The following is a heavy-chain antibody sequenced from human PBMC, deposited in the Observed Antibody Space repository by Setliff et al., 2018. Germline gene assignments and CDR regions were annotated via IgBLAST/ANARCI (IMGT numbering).Heavy chain of an antibody. CDR2: IYPGDSDT. D-gene: IGHD6-13*01. CDR1: GYSFSSYW. V-gene: IGHV5-51*01. J-gene: IGHJ3*02. Sequence: GESLKISCKGSGYSFSSYWIGWVRQMPGKGLEWMGIIYPGDSDTRYSPSFQGQVTISADKSISTAYLQRSSLKASDTAMYYCAREVTGSSSWFEGAFDIWGQGTMVTV. CDR3: AREVTGSSSWFEGAFDI.